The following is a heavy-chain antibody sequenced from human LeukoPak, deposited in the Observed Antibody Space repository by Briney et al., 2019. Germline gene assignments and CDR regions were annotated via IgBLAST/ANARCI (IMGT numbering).Heavy chain of an antibody. J-gene: IGHJ6*03. V-gene: IGHV4-59*01. CDR2: IYYSGST. D-gene: IGHD5-18*01. CDR3: ARTTEGGYTYGYFYYYYMDV. CDR1: GGSISSYY. Sequence: SETLSLTCTVSGGSISSYYWSWIRQPPGKVLEWIGYIYYSGSTNYNPSLKSRVTISVDTSKNQFSLKLSSVTAADTAVYYCARTTEGGYTYGYFYYYYMDVWGKGTTVTISS.